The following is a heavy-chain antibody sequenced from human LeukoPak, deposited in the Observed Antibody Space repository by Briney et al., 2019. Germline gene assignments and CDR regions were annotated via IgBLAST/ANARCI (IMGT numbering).Heavy chain of an antibody. Sequence: ASVKVSCKASGYTFTNYAISWVRQAPGQGLEWMGWISGYNGNTNYAQKFQGRVTITADKSTSTAYMELSSLRSEDTAVYYCARDDDSWYYGMDVWGQGTTVTVSS. J-gene: IGHJ6*02. D-gene: IGHD1-1*01. V-gene: IGHV1-18*01. CDR2: ISGYNGNT. CDR1: GYTFTNYA. CDR3: ARDDDSWYYGMDV.